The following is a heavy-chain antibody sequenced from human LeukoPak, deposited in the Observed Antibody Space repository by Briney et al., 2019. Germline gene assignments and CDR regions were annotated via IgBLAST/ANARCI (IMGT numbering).Heavy chain of an antibody. Sequence: GGSLRLSCAASGFSVSSNYMSWVRQAPGKGLEWVSAMHTGGSTYYADPVKGRFTISRDNSKNTLYLQMNSLRAEDTAVYYCARDQTTGFGLDVWGQGTTVTVS. J-gene: IGHJ6*02. CDR2: MHTGGST. D-gene: IGHD1-14*01. V-gene: IGHV3-53*01. CDR1: GFSVSSNY. CDR3: ARDQTTGFGLDV.